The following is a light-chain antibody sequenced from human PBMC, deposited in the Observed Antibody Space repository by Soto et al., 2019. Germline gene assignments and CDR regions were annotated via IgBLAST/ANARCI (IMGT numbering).Light chain of an antibody. V-gene: IGKV3-20*01. CDR3: HQYATSPRT. J-gene: IGKJ2*02. CDR2: ATS. Sequence: IVLTQSPGTLSLSPGERATVSCRASESVDKDYFAWFQHRPGRTPRLVLSATSNRAAGIPDRFGGSGSGADFTLTISVVEPEDFAVYYCHQYATSPRTFGQGTKLEIK. CDR1: ESVDKDY.